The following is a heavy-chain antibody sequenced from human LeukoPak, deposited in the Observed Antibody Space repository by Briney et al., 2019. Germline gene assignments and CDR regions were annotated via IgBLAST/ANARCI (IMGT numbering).Heavy chain of an antibody. Sequence: SETLSLTCTVSGGSISSYYWSWIRQPPGKGLEWIGYIYYSGSTNYNPSLKSRVTISVDTSKNQFSLKLSSVTAADTAVYYCARHRCISYYYYYYMDVWGKGTTVTVSS. V-gene: IGHV4-59*08. J-gene: IGHJ6*03. CDR3: ARHRCISYYYYYYMDV. D-gene: IGHD2-8*01. CDR2: IYYSGST. CDR1: GGSISSYY.